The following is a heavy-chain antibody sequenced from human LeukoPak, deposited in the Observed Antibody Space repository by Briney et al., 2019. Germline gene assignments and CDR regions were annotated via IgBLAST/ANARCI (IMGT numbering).Heavy chain of an antibody. CDR2: INPDSGVT. D-gene: IGHD6-13*01. CDR1: GYTFTDYY. J-gene: IGHJ3*02. Sequence: ASVKVSCKASGYTFTDYYMHWVRQAPGQGLEWMGWINPDSGVTNYPQKFQGRVTMTRDTSSSTAYMELIRLRSDDTAVYYCARAGTLDIWGEGTMVTVFS. V-gene: IGHV1-2*02. CDR3: ARAGTLDI.